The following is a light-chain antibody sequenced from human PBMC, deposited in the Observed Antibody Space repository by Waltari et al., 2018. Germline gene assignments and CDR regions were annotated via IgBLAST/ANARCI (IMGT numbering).Light chain of an antibody. CDR3: QQRSTWFT. V-gene: IGKV3-11*01. Sequence: EIVLTQSPATLSLSPGERATLSCRASQSVGNFLAWYQQRPGQAPRLLIYDASNRVTGIPVRFSGSGSWTDFILTISSLEPEDFAVYYCQQRSTWFTFGGGTKVEIK. CDR1: QSVGNF. CDR2: DAS. J-gene: IGKJ4*01.